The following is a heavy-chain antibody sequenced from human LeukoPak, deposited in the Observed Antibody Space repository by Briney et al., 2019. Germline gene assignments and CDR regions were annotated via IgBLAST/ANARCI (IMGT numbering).Heavy chain of an antibody. J-gene: IGHJ6*02. Sequence: GGSLRLPCAASGFTFSSSAMSWARQAPGKGLEWVASINHNGNVNYYVDSVKGRFTISRDNAKNSLYLQMSNLRAEDTAVYFCARGGGLDVWGQGATVTVSS. CDR3: ARGGGLDV. CDR2: INHNGNVN. V-gene: IGHV3-7*03. CDR1: GFTFSSSA. D-gene: IGHD3-16*01.